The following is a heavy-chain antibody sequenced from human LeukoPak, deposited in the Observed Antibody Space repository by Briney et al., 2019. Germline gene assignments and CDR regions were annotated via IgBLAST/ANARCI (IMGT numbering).Heavy chain of an antibody. Sequence: PSETLSLTCTVSGYSISSGYYWGWIRQPPGKGLEWIGSGSTYYNPSLKSRVTISVDTSKNQFSLKLSSVTAADTAVYYCARELYYPYAFDIWGQGTMVTVSS. D-gene: IGHD3-10*01. CDR1: GYSISSGYY. CDR2: SGST. CDR3: ARELYYPYAFDI. J-gene: IGHJ3*02. V-gene: IGHV4-38-2*02.